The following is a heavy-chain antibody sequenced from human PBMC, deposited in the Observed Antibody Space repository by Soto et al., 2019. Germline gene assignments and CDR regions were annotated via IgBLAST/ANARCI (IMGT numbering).Heavy chain of an antibody. CDR1: GGTFSSYA. CDR3: ARAVTTPWYFDL. D-gene: IGHD4-17*01. V-gene: IGHV1-69*12. Sequence: QVQLVQSGAEVKKPGSSVKVSCKASGGTFSSYAISWVRQAPGQGLEWMGGIIPIFGTANYAQKFQGRFTITADESKSPAYMELSRMRSEDTAVYYCARAVTTPWYFDLWGRGTLVTVSS. CDR2: IIPIFGTA. J-gene: IGHJ2*01.